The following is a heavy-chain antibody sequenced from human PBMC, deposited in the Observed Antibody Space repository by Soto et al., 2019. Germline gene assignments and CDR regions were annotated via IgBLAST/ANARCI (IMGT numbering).Heavy chain of an antibody. CDR3: ARAVGAPLYYLDY. J-gene: IGHJ4*02. V-gene: IGHV4-59*08. CDR1: SDSISSYY. Sequence: QVQLQESGPGLVRPSETLSLTCTVSSDSISSYYWIWIRQSPGKGLEWIGYTDYSGNTNYNPSLNSRVTISGDTSKNQFSLRLSSVTAADTAVYYCARAVGAPLYYLDYWGKGTLVTVSS. CDR2: TDYSGNT. D-gene: IGHD6-19*01.